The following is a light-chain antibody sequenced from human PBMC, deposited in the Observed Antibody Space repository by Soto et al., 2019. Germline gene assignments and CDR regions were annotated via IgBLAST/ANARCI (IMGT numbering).Light chain of an antibody. J-gene: IGKJ1*01. Sequence: VMTQAPATLSVSPGERATLSCRASQTINNNIAWYQLKDGQVPRLLIYGASTRATDIPARFSGSGSGTKFPLTLSSLQSEDFAEYHCQQYNNWPQTFGQGTKV. CDR3: QQYNNWPQT. CDR2: GAS. CDR1: QTINNN. V-gene: IGKV3-15*01.